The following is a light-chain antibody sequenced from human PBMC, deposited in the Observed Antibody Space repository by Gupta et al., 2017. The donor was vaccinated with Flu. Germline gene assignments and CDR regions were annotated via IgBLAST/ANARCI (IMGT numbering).Light chain of an antibody. CDR2: RNS. CDR1: RIESNC. CDR3: QAWANSRWV. J-gene: IGLJ3*02. Sequence: NTTSSTGGGSRIESNCGHWPQQSPGPARMLVIYRNSNRAAGAPDRFSASKSGTTATLTIRQARGGDEDDYYWQAWANSRWVFGGGTKLTVL. V-gene: IGLV3-9*01.